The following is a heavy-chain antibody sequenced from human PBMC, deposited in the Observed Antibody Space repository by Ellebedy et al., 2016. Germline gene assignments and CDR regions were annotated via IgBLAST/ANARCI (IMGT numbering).Heavy chain of an antibody. CDR1: GIIGSRNY. CDR2: MHSNDDT. V-gene: IGHV3-53*01. CDR3: TRGDFSMGYY. Sequence: GESLNISCVASGIIGSRNYMCLVRQPPLKVLEGVAVMHSNDDTYYPDSVMGRFTISRDDSKSTRYLQLNDVQVDDTAVYYCTRGDFSMGYYWGPGTLVTVSS. D-gene: IGHD2-15*01. J-gene: IGHJ4*02.